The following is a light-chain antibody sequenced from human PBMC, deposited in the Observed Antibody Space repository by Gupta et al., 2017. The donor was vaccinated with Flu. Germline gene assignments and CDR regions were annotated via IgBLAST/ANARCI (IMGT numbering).Light chain of an antibody. V-gene: IGKV1-39*01. CDR3: QQSDSNPSLT. Sequence: SSLYASVGDRGTITCRASQSIRSYLNWYKQKPGKAPKLLIYAASSWQSGVPSRFSGSGYGKDLTLTISSRQQEEFATYYCQQSDSNPSLTFGGGTKVEIK. CDR1: QSIRSY. CDR2: AAS. J-gene: IGKJ4*01.